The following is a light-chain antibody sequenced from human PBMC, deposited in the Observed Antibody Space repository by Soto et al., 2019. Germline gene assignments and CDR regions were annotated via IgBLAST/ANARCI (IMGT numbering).Light chain of an antibody. CDR2: KVS. Sequence: DVVLTQSPLSLPVTLGQPASISCRSTQSLVYSDGNIYLNWFQQRPGQSPRRLIYKVSNRDSGVPDRFSGSGSGTDFTLKISRVEAEDVLVYYGMQGTHWPPITFGQGTRLEIK. CDR3: MQGTHWPPIT. V-gene: IGKV2-30*01. J-gene: IGKJ5*01. CDR1: QSLVYSDGNIY.